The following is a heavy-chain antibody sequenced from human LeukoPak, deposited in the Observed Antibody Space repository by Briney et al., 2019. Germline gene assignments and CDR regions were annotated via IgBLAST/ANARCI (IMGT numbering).Heavy chain of an antibody. D-gene: IGHD3-10*01. V-gene: IGHV3-74*01. Sequence: GGSLRLSCAASGFTFSSYWMHWVRQTPGKGLMWVARIKSDGSTIYADSVQGRFTISRDNAKNTLYLQMNSLRAEDTAVYYCAKDHWFGEGYYFDYWGQGTLVTVSS. CDR2: IKSDGST. CDR3: AKDHWFGEGYYFDY. J-gene: IGHJ4*02. CDR1: GFTFSSYW.